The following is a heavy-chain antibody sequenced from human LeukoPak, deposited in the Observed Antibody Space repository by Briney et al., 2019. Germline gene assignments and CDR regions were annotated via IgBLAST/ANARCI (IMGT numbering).Heavy chain of an antibody. CDR3: ASAGHDGIGYKVC. J-gene: IGHJ4*02. CDR1: GGSISSSNW. D-gene: IGHD3-22*01. Sequence: SETLSLTCAVSGGSISSSNWWSWVRQPPGKGLEWIGEIYHSGSANYNPSLKSRVTISVDKSKNQFSLRLSSVTAADTAVYYCASAGHDGIGYKVCWGQGTLVPASS. V-gene: IGHV4-4*02. CDR2: IYHSGSA.